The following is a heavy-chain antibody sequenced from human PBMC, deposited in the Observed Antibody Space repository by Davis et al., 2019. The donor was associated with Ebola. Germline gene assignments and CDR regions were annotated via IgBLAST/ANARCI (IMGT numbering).Heavy chain of an antibody. J-gene: IGHJ5*02. Sequence: ASVKVSCKASGYTFSGYYIHWVRQAPGQGLEWMGWINPNTGDTKYAQKFQGRVTVTRDTSISTAYMELSRLRSDDTAVYYCARGYRKAARHGNWFDPWGQGTLVTVSS. V-gene: IGHV1-2*02. CDR1: GYTFSGYY. D-gene: IGHD6-6*01. CDR2: INPNTGDT. CDR3: ARGYRKAARHGNWFDP.